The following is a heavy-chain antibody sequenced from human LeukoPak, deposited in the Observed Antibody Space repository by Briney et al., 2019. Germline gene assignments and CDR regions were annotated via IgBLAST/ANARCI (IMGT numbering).Heavy chain of an antibody. D-gene: IGHD3-22*01. CDR3: ARLGDISGYYWFDP. CDR2: IHPGDSDT. CDR1: GYSFTSYW. V-gene: IGHV5-51*01. Sequence: GESLKISCKGSGYSFTSYWIGWVRQMPGKGLEWMGIIHPGDSDTRYGPSFQGQVTISADKSISTAYLQWSSLKASDTAIYYCARLGDISGYYWFDPWGQGTLVTVSS. J-gene: IGHJ5*02.